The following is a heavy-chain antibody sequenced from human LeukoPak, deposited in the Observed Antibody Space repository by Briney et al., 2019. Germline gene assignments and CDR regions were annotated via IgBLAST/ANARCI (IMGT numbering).Heavy chain of an antibody. CDR2: IYYSGST. CDR1: GGSISSYY. CDR3: AFSYDSSGYQGPDAFDI. Sequence: SETLSLTCTVSGGSISSYYWSWIRQPPGKGLEWIGYIYYSGSTNYNPSLKSRDTISVDTTKNQFSLKLSSVTAADTAVYYCAFSYDSSGYQGPDAFDIWGQGTMVTVSS. D-gene: IGHD3-22*01. J-gene: IGHJ3*02. V-gene: IGHV4-59*08.